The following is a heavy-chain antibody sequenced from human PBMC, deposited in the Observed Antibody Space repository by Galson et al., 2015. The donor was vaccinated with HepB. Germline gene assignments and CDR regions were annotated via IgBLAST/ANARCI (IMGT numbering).Heavy chain of an antibody. D-gene: IGHD6-19*01. V-gene: IGHV3-30*04. CDR2: ISFDGRNK. CDR1: GFTFYSYA. Sequence: SLRLSCAASGFTFYSYAMHWVRQAPGKGLEWVAVISFDGRNKYYADSVKGRFTTSRDYSKNTLYLQMNGLRTEDTAVYYCARGGPDSSSIFDYWGQGTLVTVSS. J-gene: IGHJ4*02. CDR3: ARGGPDSSSIFDY.